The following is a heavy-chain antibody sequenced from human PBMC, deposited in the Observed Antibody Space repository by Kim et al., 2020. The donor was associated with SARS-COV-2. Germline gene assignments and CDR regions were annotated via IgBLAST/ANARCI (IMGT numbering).Heavy chain of an antibody. J-gene: IGHJ6*02. CDR1: GFTFSSYA. Sequence: GGSLRLSCAASGFTFSSYAMHWVRQAPGKGLEWVAVISYDGSNKYYADSVKGRFTISRDNSKNTLYLQMNSLRAEDTAVYYCARARSSWYSVYYYYGMDVWGQGTTVTVSS. CDR2: ISYDGSNK. CDR3: ARARSSWYSVYYYYGMDV. V-gene: IGHV3-30-3*01. D-gene: IGHD6-13*01.